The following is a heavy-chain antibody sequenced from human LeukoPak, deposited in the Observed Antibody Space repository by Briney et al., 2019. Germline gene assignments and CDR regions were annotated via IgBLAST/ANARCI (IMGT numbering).Heavy chain of an antibody. D-gene: IGHD3-10*01. CDR2: INPNSGGT. CDR3: ARIPAFGFGESPY. V-gene: IGHV1-2*02. CDR1: GYTFTGYY. Sequence: ASVKVSCKASGYTFTGYYMHWVRRAPGQGLEWMGWINPNSGGTNYAQKFQGRVTMTRDTSISTAYMELSRLRSDDTAVYYCARIPAFGFGESPYWGQGTLVTVSS. J-gene: IGHJ4*02.